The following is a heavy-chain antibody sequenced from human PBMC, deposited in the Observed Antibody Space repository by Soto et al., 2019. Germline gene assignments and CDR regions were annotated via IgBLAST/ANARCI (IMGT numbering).Heavy chain of an antibody. CDR2: ISSSSSTI. D-gene: IGHD2-21*02. CDR1: GFTFSSYS. J-gene: IGHJ4*02. Sequence: EVQLVESGGGLVQPGGSLRLSCAASGFTFSSYSMNWVRQAPGKGLEWVSYISSSSSTIYYADSVKGRFTISRDNAKNSLYLQMNSLRDEDTAVYYCAREGFDGGDCYSRCSPTFDYWGQGTLVTVSS. CDR3: AREGFDGGDCYSRCSPTFDY. V-gene: IGHV3-48*02.